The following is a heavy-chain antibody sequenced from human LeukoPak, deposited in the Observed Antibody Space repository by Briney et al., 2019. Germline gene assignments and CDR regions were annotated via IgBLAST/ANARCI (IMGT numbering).Heavy chain of an antibody. J-gene: IGHJ4*02. CDR1: GYTFTGYY. Sequence: ASVKVSCKASGYTFTGYYMHWVRQAPGQGLEWMGWVNPNSGGTNYAQKFQGWVTMTRDTSISTAYMELSRLRSDDTAVYYCARGGSSSWKHFGYWGQGTLVTVSS. D-gene: IGHD6-13*01. CDR3: ARGGSSSWKHFGY. V-gene: IGHV1-2*04. CDR2: VNPNSGGT.